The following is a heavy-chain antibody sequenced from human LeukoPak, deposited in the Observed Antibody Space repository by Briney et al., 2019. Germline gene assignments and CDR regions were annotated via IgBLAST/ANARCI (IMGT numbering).Heavy chain of an antibody. J-gene: IGHJ5*02. D-gene: IGHD6-13*01. CDR2: IYPGDSDT. V-gene: IGHV5-51*01. Sequence: GESLKISCKGSGYSFTSYWNGWVRQMPGKGLEWMGIIYPGDSDTRYSPSFQGQVTISADKSISTAYLQWSSLKASDTAMYYCARGGRAAAGTVFFDPWGQGTLVTVSS. CDR1: GYSFTSYW. CDR3: ARGGRAAAGTVFFDP.